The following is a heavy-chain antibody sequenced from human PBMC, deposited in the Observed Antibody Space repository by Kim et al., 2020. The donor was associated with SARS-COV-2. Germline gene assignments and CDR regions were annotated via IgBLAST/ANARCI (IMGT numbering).Heavy chain of an antibody. J-gene: IGHJ6*02. V-gene: IGHV4-34*01. CDR3: ARAPAYCGGDCYYYGMDV. Sequence: KSRVTISVDTSKNQFSLKLSSVTAADTAVYYCARAPAYCGGDCYYYGMDVWGQGTTVTVSS. D-gene: IGHD2-21*01.